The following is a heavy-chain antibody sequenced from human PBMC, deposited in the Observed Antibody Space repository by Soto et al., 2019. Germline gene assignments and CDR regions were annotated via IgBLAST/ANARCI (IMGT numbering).Heavy chain of an antibody. Sequence: EVQLVESGGGLVKPGGSLRLSCAASGFTFTTYSMNWVRQAPGKGLEWVSSISGSGSYIYYADSMKGRFTISRDNAENSLYLQMTSLRAEDTAVYYCTRDRYGDYAHDYWGQGTLVTVSS. CDR1: GFTFTTYS. V-gene: IGHV3-21*01. D-gene: IGHD4-17*01. J-gene: IGHJ4*02. CDR2: ISGSGSYI. CDR3: TRDRYGDYAHDY.